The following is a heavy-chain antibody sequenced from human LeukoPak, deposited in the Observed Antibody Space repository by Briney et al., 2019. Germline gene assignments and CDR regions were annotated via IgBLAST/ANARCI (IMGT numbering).Heavy chain of an antibody. D-gene: IGHD4-11*01. Sequence: ASVKVSCKASGYPFTTYDINWVRQATGQGREWMGWMNPNSGNTGYAQKFQGRVTMTRNTSISTAYMELSSLRSDDTAVYYCARWWWGRDYSNYENWFDPWGQGTLVTVSS. V-gene: IGHV1-8*01. CDR2: MNPNSGNT. CDR1: GYPFTTYD. CDR3: ARWWWGRDYSNYENWFDP. J-gene: IGHJ5*02.